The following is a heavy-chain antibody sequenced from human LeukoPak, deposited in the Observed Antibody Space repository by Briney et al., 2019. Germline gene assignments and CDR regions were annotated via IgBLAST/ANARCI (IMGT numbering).Heavy chain of an antibody. CDR1: GFTFSNVW. CDR2: IRRKTDGETT. Sequence: GGSLRLSCAASGFTFSNVWMSWVRQVPGKGLEWVGRIRRKTDGETTDHAAPVKGRFTISRDDSKNTLYLQMNSLKTEDTAVYYCVTDLVIKGYFDYWGQRALVTVSS. CDR3: VTDLVIKGYFDY. V-gene: IGHV3-15*01. J-gene: IGHJ4*02. D-gene: IGHD2-21*01.